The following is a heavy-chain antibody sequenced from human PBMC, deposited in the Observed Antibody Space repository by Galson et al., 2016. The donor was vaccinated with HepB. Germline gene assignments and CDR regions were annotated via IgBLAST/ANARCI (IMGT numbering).Heavy chain of an antibody. J-gene: IGHJ5*02. CDR1: GFSLNTDGVG. CDR2: IYWDDAK. D-gene: IGHD2-2*01. CDR3: VHLYCSTTNCLHGGFDP. V-gene: IGHV2-5*02. Sequence: PALVKPTQTLTLTCTFSGFSLNTDGVGVGWIRQPPGKALDWLALIYWDDAKRYSPSLKSRLTIAKDTSKNQVVLTMTNMDPVDTATYYCVHLYCSTTNCLHGGFDPWGQGTLVTVSS.